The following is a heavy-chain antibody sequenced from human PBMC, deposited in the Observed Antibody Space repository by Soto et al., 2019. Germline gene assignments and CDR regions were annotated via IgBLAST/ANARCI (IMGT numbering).Heavy chain of an antibody. J-gene: IGHJ1*01. CDR1: GFTFSSYS. D-gene: IGHD4-17*01. CDR3: ARTATPPRPDYGDYSDLDVEYFQH. V-gene: IGHV3-21*01. CDR2: ISSSSSYI. Sequence: PGGSLRLSCAASGFTFSSYSMNWVRQAPWKGLEWVSSISSSSSYIYYADSVKGRFTISRDNAKNSLYLQMNSLRAEDTAVYYCARTATPPRPDYGDYSDLDVEYFQHWGQGTLVTVSS.